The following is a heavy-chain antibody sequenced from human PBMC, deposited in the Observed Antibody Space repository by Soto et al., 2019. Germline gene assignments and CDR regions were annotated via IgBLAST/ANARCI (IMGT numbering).Heavy chain of an antibody. CDR3: ARDASGYFPPGLIDY. CDR1: GFSFSNVG. CDR2: IWSDGSKK. Sequence: GGSLRLSCVASGFSFSNVGMHWARQAPGKGLEWVAVIWSDGSKKYYGDSVKGRFTISRDNSKNTLYLQMNSLTVEDTAVYYCARDASGYFPPGLIDYWGQGALVTVSS. V-gene: IGHV3-33*01. J-gene: IGHJ4*02. D-gene: IGHD3-3*01.